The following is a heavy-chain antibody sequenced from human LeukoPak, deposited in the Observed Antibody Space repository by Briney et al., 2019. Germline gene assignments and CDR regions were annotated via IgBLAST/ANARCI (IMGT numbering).Heavy chain of an antibody. CDR3: ARTPRNYYYYMDV. Sequence: GGSLRLSCAASGFTVSSNYMSWVRQAPGKGLEWVSVIYSGGSTYYADSVKGRFTISRDNSKNTLYLQMNSLRAEDTAVYYCARTPRNYYYYMDVWGKGTTVTDSS. V-gene: IGHV3-53*01. CDR2: IYSGGST. CDR1: GFTVSSNY. J-gene: IGHJ6*03.